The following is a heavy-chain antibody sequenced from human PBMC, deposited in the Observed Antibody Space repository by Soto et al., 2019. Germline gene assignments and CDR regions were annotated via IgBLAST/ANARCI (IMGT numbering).Heavy chain of an antibody. J-gene: IGHJ4*02. CDR2: ISGSGGST. V-gene: IGHV3-23*01. D-gene: IGHD3-9*01. Sequence: GGSLRLSCAASGFTFSSDAMSWVRQAPGKGMEWVSAISGSGGSTYYADSVKGRFTISRDNSKNTLYLQMNSLRAEDTAVYYCAKYRSALRYFHWLLFDYWGQGTLVTVSS. CDR1: GFTFSSDA. CDR3: AKYRSALRYFHWLLFDY.